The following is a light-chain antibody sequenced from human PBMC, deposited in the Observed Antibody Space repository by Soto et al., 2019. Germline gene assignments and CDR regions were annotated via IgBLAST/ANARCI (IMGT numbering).Light chain of an antibody. CDR1: QSVSSK. CDR3: QQYNNWPPIT. CDR2: GAS. V-gene: IGKV3-15*01. J-gene: IGKJ5*01. Sequence: EIVMTQSPATLSVSPGERATLSCSASQSVSSKLAWYQQKPGQAPRLLIYGASTRATGIPARFSGSGSGTEFTLTIRSLQSEDFAIYYCQQYNNWPPITFGQGTRREIK.